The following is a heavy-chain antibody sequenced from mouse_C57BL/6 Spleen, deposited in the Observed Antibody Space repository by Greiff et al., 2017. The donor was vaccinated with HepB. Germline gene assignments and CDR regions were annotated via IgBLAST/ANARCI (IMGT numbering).Heavy chain of an antibody. CDR2: IHPNSGST. V-gene: IGHV1-64*01. CDR1: GYTFTSYW. CDR3: ARAVYGNYRYYAMDY. Sequence: QVQLQQPGAELVKPGASVKLSCKASGYTFTSYWMHWVKQRPGQGLEWIGMIHPNSGSTNYNEKFKSKATLTVDKSSSTAYMQLSSLTSEDSAVYYCARAVYGNYRYYAMDYWGQGTSVTVSS. J-gene: IGHJ4*01. D-gene: IGHD2-1*01.